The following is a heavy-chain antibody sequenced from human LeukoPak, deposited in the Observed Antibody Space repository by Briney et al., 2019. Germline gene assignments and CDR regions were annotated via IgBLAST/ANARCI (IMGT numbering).Heavy chain of an antibody. CDR1: GYTFTSYG. J-gene: IGHJ4*02. V-gene: IGHV1-18*01. CDR2: ISAYDGNT. D-gene: IGHD3-22*01. CDR3: ARDGPAGPDYYDSSGYYHGCYFAY. Sequence: ASVKVSCKASGYTFTSYGISWVRQAPGQGLEWMGWISAYDGNTNYAQKLQGRVTMTTDTSTSTAYMELRSLRSDDTAVYYCARDGPAGPDYYDSSGYYHGCYFAYWGQGTLVTVSS.